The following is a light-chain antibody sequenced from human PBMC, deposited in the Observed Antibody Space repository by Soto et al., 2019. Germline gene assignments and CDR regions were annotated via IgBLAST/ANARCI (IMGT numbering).Light chain of an antibody. Sequence: EIVMTQSPVTLSVYPGERATLSCRAGQSVSSNLAWYQQKPGQAPRLLIYGASTRATGIPARFTGSGSGTEFTLTISSLQFDDSAVYYCQQYNNWWTFGQGTKVDIK. CDR3: QQYNNWWT. CDR1: QSVSSN. V-gene: IGKV3-15*01. J-gene: IGKJ1*01. CDR2: GAS.